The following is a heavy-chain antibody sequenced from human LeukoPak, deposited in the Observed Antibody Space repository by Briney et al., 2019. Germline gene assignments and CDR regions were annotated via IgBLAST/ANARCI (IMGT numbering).Heavy chain of an antibody. J-gene: IGHJ5*02. Sequence: GGSLRLSCAASGFIFSNPWISWVRQAPGKGLEWVGRIKSKTDGGTTDYAAPVKGRFTISRDDSKNTLYLQMNSLKTDDTAVYYCTTKGCSRTSCYSDHWGQGTLVTVSS. D-gene: IGHD2-2*02. CDR3: TTKGCSRTSCYSDH. CDR1: GFIFSNPW. CDR2: IKSKTDGGTT. V-gene: IGHV3-15*01.